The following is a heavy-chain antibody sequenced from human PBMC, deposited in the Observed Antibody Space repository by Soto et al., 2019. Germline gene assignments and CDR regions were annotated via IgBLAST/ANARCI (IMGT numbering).Heavy chain of an antibody. Sequence: QVQLVQSGAEVKKPGSSVKVSCKASGGTFSSYAISWVRQAPGQGLEWMGGIIPIFGTANYAQKFQGRVTITADESTSKAYMELSSLSSEDTAVYYCARESLTDTAMDYYYYGMDVWGQGTTVTVSS. CDR1: GGTFSSYA. CDR3: ARESLTDTAMDYYYYGMDV. J-gene: IGHJ6*02. D-gene: IGHD5-18*01. V-gene: IGHV1-69*12. CDR2: IIPIFGTA.